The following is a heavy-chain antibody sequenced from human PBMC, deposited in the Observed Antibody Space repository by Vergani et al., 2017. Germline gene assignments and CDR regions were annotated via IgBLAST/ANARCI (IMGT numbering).Heavy chain of an antibody. J-gene: IGHJ4*02. CDR1: GFTFSSYG. D-gene: IGHD6-13*01. V-gene: IGHV3-NL1*01. Sequence: QVQLVESGGGVVQPGRSLRLSCAASGFTFSSYGMHWVRQAPGKGLEWVAVIYSGGSTYYADSVKGRFTISRDNSKNTLYLQMNSLRAEDTAVYYCARDSRLAAAGYDYWGQGTLVTVSS. CDR3: ARDSRLAAAGYDY. CDR2: IYSGGST.